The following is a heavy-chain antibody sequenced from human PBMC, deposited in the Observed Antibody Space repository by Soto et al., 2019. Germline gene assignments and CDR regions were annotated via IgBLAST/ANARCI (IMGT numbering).Heavy chain of an antibody. Sequence: QVQLVQSGAEVKKPGSSVKVSCKASGGTFSSYAISWVRQAPGQGLEWMGGIIPICGTANYAQKFQGRVTITAXXXTXXAYMALRSLRSEDTAVSCCARQGAVWGDYYYGMDVWGQGTTVTVSS. CDR2: IIPICGTA. CDR1: GGTFSSYA. J-gene: IGHJ6*02. V-gene: IGHV1-69*12. D-gene: IGHD3-16*01. CDR3: ARQGAVWGDYYYGMDV.